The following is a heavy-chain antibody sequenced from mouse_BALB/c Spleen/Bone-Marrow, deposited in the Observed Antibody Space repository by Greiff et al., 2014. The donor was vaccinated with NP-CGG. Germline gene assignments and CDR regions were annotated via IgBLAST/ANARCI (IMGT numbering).Heavy chain of an antibody. V-gene: IGHV4-1*02. D-gene: IGHD1-2*01. CDR3: ARNGYYGWMTY. CDR1: GFDFSGYW. J-gene: IGHJ3*01. Sequence: EVQLQQSGGGLVRPGGSLKLSCAASGFDFSGYWMTWVRQAPGKGLEWIGEINPDSRTINYKPSLKEKFIMSKDNAKNTLYLQMSKVRSEDTALYYCARNGYYGWMTYWGQGTLVTVSA. CDR2: INPDSRTI.